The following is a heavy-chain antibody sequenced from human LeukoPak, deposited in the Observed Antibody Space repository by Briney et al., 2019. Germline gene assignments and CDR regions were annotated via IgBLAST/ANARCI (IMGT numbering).Heavy chain of an antibody. V-gene: IGHV1-69*05. CDR1: GGTFSSYA. J-gene: IGHJ4*02. CDR3: ARVRNLDWFNGGYFDY. Sequence: ASVKVSCKASGGTFSSYAISWVRQAPGQGLEWMGRIIPIFGTANYAQKFQGRVTITTDESTSTAYIELSSLRSEDTAVYYCARVRNLDWFNGGYFDYWGQGTLVTVSS. D-gene: IGHD3-9*01. CDR2: IIPIFGTA.